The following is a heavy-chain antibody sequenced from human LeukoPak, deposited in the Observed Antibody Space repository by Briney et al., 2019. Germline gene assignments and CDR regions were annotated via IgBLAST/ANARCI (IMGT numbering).Heavy chain of an antibody. CDR2: IYYSGST. CDR3: ARAAEPPYSVGYYYYMDV. CDR1: GGSISSYY. V-gene: IGHV4-59*01. Sequence: SETLSLTCTVSGGSISSYYWSWIRQPPGKGLEWIGYIYYSGSTNYNPSLKSRVTISLDTSKNQFSLKLSSVTAADTAVYYCARAAEPPYSVGYYYYMDVWGKGTTVTVSS. J-gene: IGHJ6*03. D-gene: IGHD1-14*01.